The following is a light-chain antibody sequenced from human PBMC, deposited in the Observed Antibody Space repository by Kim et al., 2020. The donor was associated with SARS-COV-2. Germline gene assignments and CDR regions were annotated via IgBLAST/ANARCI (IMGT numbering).Light chain of an antibody. CDR2: DVN. CDR3: TSYASGTSLV. Sequence: GQSITITCTGNSSDVGGFNFVSWYQQHPGKGPRLVIFDVNKRPSGLSSRFSGSKFGNTASLTISDRQPEDEADYYCTSYASGTSLVFGTGTKVTVL. J-gene: IGLJ1*01. V-gene: IGLV2-14*03. CDR1: SSDVGGFNF.